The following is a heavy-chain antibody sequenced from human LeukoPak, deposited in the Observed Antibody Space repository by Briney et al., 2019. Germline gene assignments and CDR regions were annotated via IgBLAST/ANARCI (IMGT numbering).Heavy chain of an antibody. D-gene: IGHD3-3*01. CDR1: GFTFSSYS. V-gene: IGHV3-21*04. CDR3: AKDFWSGYYDY. Sequence: GGSLRLSCAASGFTFSSYSMDWVRQAPGKGLEWVSSISSSSSYIYYADSVKGRFTISRDNSKNTLYLQMNSLRAEDTAVYYCAKDFWSGYYDYWGQGTLVTVSS. J-gene: IGHJ4*02. CDR2: ISSSSSYI.